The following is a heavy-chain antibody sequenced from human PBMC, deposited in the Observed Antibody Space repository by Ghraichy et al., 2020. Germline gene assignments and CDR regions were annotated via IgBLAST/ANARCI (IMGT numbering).Heavy chain of an antibody. V-gene: IGHV3-7*03. D-gene: IGHD2-21*01. J-gene: IGHJ5*02. CDR1: GFIFSSYW. CDR2: INQDGSEK. Sequence: GGSLRLSCEASGFIFSSYWMTWVRQAPGKGLEWVANINQDGSEKYYVDSMKGRFTISRDNAKNSLYLQMDSLRAEDTAVYYCATNRRLATWGQGTLVTVS. CDR3: ATNRRLAT.